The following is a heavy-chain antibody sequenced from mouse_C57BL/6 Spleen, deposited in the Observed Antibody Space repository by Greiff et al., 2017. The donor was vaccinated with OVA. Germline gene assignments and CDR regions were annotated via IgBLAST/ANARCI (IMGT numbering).Heavy chain of an antibody. V-gene: IGHV1-76*01. J-gene: IGHJ2*01. Sequence: QVQLQQSGAELVRPGASVKLSCKASGYTFTDYYINWVKQRPGQGLEWIARIYPGSGNTYYNEKFKGKATLTAEKSSSTAYMQLSSLTSEDSAVYFCARSHYSNYENFDYWGQGTTLTVSS. D-gene: IGHD2-5*01. CDR3: ARSHYSNYENFDY. CDR1: GYTFTDYY. CDR2: IYPGSGNT.